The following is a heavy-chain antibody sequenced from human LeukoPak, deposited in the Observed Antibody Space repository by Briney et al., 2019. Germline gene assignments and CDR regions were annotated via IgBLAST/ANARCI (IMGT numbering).Heavy chain of an antibody. Sequence: GGSLRLSCASSTFTFSTYWMSWVRQAPGKGLEWVANINQDGSEKYYVDSVKGRFTISRDNAKKSLYLQMNSLRAEDTAVYYCARARSSYGYGDAFDIWGQGTMVTVSS. V-gene: IGHV3-7*01. CDR1: TFTFSTYW. J-gene: IGHJ3*02. CDR2: INQDGSEK. D-gene: IGHD5-18*01. CDR3: ARARSSYGYGDAFDI.